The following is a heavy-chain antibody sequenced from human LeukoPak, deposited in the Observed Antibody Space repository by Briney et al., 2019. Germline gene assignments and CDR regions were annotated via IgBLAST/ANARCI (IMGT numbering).Heavy chain of an antibody. CDR3: AKGEQLVYFDY. CDR2: IYYSGST. CDR1: GGSNSNSSYY. V-gene: IGHV4-39*07. Sequence: PSETLSFTCTVSGGSNSNSSYYWGWIRQPPGKGLEWIGSIYYSGSTYYNPSLKSRVTISIDTSKNQFSLKLNSVTDADTAVYYCAKGEQLVYFDYWGQGTLVTVSS. J-gene: IGHJ4*02. D-gene: IGHD6-13*01.